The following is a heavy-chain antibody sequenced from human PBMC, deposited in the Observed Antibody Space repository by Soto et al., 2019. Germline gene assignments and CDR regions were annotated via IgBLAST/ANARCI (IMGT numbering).Heavy chain of an antibody. J-gene: IGHJ4*02. V-gene: IGHV1-8*01. CDR2: MNPNSGNT. CDR1: GYAFTSYD. D-gene: IGHD6-13*01. CDR3: ARRYSSRENNNGY. Sequence: QVQLVQSGAEVKKPGASVKVSCKASGYAFTSYDINWVRQATGQGLEWMGWMNPNSGNTGYAQKFQGRVTMTRNTSISTAYMELTSLRSEDTAVYYCARRYSSRENNNGYWGQGTLVTVSS.